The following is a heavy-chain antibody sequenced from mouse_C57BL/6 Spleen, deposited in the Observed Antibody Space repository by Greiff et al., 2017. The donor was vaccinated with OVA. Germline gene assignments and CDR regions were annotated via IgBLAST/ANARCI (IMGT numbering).Heavy chain of an antibody. CDR3: ARRNGGYYYAMDY. CDR2: INTNNGGT. Sequence: EVQLHQSGPELVKPGASVKISCKASGYTFTDYYMNWVKQSHGKSLEWIGDINTNNGGTSYNQKFKGKATLTVDKSSSTAYMELRSLTSEDSAVYYCARRNGGYYYAMDYWGQGTSVTVSS. CDR1: GYTFTDYY. J-gene: IGHJ4*01. D-gene: IGHD2-1*01. V-gene: IGHV1-26*01.